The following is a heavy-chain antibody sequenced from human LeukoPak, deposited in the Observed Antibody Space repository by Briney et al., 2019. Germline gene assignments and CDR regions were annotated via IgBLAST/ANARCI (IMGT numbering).Heavy chain of an antibody. CDR1: GGTFSSYA. V-gene: IGHV1-69*13. J-gene: IGHJ4*02. CDR3: ARGTYYYGSGSYSTDY. Sequence: ASVTVSFKASGGTFSSYAISWVRQAPGQGLEWMGGIIPIFGTANYAQKFQGRVTITADESTSTAYMELSSLRSEDTAVYYCARGTYYYGSGSYSTDYWGQGTLVTVSS. CDR2: IIPIFGTA. D-gene: IGHD3-10*01.